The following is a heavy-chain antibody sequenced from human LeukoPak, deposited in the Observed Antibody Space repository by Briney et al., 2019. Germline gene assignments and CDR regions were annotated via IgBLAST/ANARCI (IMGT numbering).Heavy chain of an antibody. J-gene: IGHJ3*02. Sequence: GESLKISCKGSGYSFTSNWIGWVRQMPGKGLGWMGIVHPGDPDTRYSASFQGQVTISADKSISTAYLQSSSLKASDTAMYYCAAPRAGQAFDIWGQGTMVTVSS. V-gene: IGHV5-51*01. CDR1: GYSFTSNW. CDR2: VHPGDPDT. CDR3: AAPRAGQAFDI.